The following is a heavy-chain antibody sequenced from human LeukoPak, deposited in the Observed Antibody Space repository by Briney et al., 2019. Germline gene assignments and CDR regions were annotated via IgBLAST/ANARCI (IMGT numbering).Heavy chain of an antibody. D-gene: IGHD3-22*01. J-gene: IGHJ4*02. Sequence: ASVKVSCKASGYTFATYGISWVRQAPGQGLEWMGWINPYNDNTNYAQNIQGRVTMTTDTSSSTAYMELRSLRSDDTAVYYCARDLDAYYYDSSGYYLLYWGQGTLVTVSS. CDR2: INPYNDNT. CDR1: GYTFATYG. V-gene: IGHV1-18*01. CDR3: ARDLDAYYYDSSGYYLLY.